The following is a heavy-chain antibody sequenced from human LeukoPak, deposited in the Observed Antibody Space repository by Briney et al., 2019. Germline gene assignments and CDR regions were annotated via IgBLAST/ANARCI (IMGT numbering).Heavy chain of an antibody. J-gene: IGHJ6*03. V-gene: IGHV1-2*02. CDR3: ARVKHYDFWSGWDFGYMDV. CDR2: INPNSGGT. Sequence: GASVKVSCKASGYTFTDYYLHWLRQVPGQGLVWMGWINPNSGGTNYAQKFQGRVTMTRDTSISTVYMELSRLRSDDTAVYYCARVKHYDFWSGWDFGYMDVWGKGTTVTVPS. D-gene: IGHD3-3*01. CDR1: GYTFTDYY.